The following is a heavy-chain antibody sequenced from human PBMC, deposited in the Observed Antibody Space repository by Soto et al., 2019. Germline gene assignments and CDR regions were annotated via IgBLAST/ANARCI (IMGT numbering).Heavy chain of an antibody. Sequence: QVQLQESGPGLVKPSETLSLTCTVSGGSISSYYWSWIRQPPGKGLEWIGYIYYSGSTNYNPSLKSRVTIAVDTSKNQFSLKLSSVTAADTAVYYCATSYYDSSSGPSYWYFDLWGRGTLVTVSS. CDR1: GGSISSYY. CDR2: IYYSGST. V-gene: IGHV4-59*08. D-gene: IGHD3-22*01. J-gene: IGHJ2*01. CDR3: ATSYYDSSSGPSYWYFDL.